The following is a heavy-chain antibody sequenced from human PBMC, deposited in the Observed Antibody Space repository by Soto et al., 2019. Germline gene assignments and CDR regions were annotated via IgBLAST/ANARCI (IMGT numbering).Heavy chain of an antibody. CDR3: AGVPSRPLTAADRGDWIPLYAMEV. D-gene: IGHD1-1*01. Sequence: SETLSLTCTVSGGSVSSRSFYWSWLRQSPGRGLEWIGYIHDSYSTNYSPSLKSRVTISVDTSKNQFALRLRSVTTADTAVYYWAGVPSRPLTAADRGDWIPLYAMEVWGQGTAAT. J-gene: IGHJ6*02. V-gene: IGHV4-61*01. CDR1: GGSVSSRSFY. CDR2: IHDSYST.